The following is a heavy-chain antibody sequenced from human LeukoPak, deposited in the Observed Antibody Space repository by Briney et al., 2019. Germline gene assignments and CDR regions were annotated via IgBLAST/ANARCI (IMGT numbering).Heavy chain of an antibody. Sequence: GGSLRLSCAASGFTFSSYSMNGVRQAPGKGLEWVSSISSSSSYIYYADSVKGRFTISRDNAKNSLYLQMPSLRAEDTAVYYCARDAPSDDYGDYDSFAYWGQGTLVTVSS. CDR3: ARDAPSDDYGDYDSFAY. CDR1: GFTFSSYS. D-gene: IGHD4-17*01. V-gene: IGHV3-21*01. J-gene: IGHJ4*02. CDR2: ISSSSSYI.